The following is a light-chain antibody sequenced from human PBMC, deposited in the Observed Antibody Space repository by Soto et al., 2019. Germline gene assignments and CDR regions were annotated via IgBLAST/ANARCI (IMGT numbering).Light chain of an antibody. V-gene: IGKV3-20*01. J-gene: IGKJ3*01. CDR1: RTVGCSY. Sequence: PDETGTLSLRPSRTVGCSYLAWYPQKPGQAPRLLIHSASTRAPGIPDRFSASGAGTDFTLTISRLEPEDSAVYYCQQCSVSPRTFGPGTKVDTK. CDR2: SAS. CDR3: QQCSVSPRT.